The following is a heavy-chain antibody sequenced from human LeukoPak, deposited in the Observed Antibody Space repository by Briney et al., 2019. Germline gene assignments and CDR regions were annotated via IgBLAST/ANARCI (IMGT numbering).Heavy chain of an antibody. CDR2: IYPGDSDT. V-gene: IGHV5-51*01. J-gene: IGHJ4*02. CDR1: GYSFTSYW. D-gene: IGHD3-10*01. CDR3: ARTRGSGSYQDYFDY. Sequence: GESLKISCKGSGYSFTSYWIGWVRQMPGEGLEWMGIIYPGDSDTRYSPSFQGQVTISADKSISTAYLQWSSLKASDTAMYYCARTRGSGSYQDYFDYWGQGTLVTVSS.